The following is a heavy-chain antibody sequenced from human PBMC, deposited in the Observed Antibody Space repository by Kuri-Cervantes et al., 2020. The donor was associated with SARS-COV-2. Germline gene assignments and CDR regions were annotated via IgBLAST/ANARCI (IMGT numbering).Heavy chain of an antibody. J-gene: IGHJ4*02. V-gene: IGHV3-21*04. Sequence: GGSLRLSCAASGFTFSSYSMNWVRQAPGKGLEWVSSISSSSSYIYYADSVKGRFTISRDSSKNSLYLQMNSLRVEDTALYYCAKVFGVGSNIKYFDYWGQGTVVTVSS. CDR3: AKVFGVGSNIKYFDY. D-gene: IGHD3-10*02. CDR2: ISSSSSYI. CDR1: GFTFSSYS.